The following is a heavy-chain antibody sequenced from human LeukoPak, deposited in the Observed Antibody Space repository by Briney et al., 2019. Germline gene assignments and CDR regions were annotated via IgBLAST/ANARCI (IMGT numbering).Heavy chain of an antibody. Sequence: GGSLRLSCAASGFTFSSYWMSWVRQAPGKGLEWVANIKQDGSEKYYVDSVKGRFTISRDNAKNSLYLQMNSLRAEDTAVYYCTTGIAADGYYYYYYMDVWGKGTTVTISS. CDR1: GFTFSSYW. J-gene: IGHJ6*03. CDR3: TTGIAADGYYYYYYMDV. V-gene: IGHV3-7*03. D-gene: IGHD6-13*01. CDR2: IKQDGSEK.